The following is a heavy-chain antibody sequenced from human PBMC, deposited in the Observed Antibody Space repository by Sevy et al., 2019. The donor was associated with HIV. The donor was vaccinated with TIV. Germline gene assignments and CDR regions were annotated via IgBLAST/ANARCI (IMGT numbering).Heavy chain of an antibody. V-gene: IGHV3-48*01. J-gene: IGHJ5*02. D-gene: IGHD6-13*01. Sequence: GGSLRISCVGSGFTFREYSMNWVRQAPGKGLEWVSYISGSSTTIEHADSVKGRFSISRDNADNSVFLQMNRLRVEDTAVYYCARSLAAAENWLDRWGQGTLVTVSS. CDR1: GFTFREYS. CDR2: ISGSSTTI. CDR3: ARSLAAAENWLDR.